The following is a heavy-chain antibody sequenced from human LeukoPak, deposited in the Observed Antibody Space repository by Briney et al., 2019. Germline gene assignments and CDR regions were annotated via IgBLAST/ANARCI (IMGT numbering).Heavy chain of an antibody. V-gene: IGHV3-21*01. CDR2: ISSSSSYI. Sequence: GGSLRLSCAASGFTFNNYNMNWVRQAPGKGLEWVSSISSSSSYIYYADSVKGRFTISRDNANNSLYLQMNSLRAEDTAVYYCARDRYGDYDFDYWGQGTLVTVSS. CDR1: GFTFNNYN. J-gene: IGHJ4*02. CDR3: ARDRYGDYDFDY. D-gene: IGHD4-17*01.